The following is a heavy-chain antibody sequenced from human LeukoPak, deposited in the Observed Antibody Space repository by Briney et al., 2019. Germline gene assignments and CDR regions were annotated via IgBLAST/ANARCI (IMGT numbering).Heavy chain of an antibody. CDR2: INFDGSTT. J-gene: IGHJ3*02. D-gene: IGHD3-22*01. Sequence: PGGSLRLSCAASGFTFSSYWMHWGRQAPGKGLVWVSRINFDGSTTNYADSVKGRFTISRDNAKNTLYLQMNSLRAEDTAVYYCARDAINRGYPLGGDAFDIWGQGTMVTVSS. CDR1: GFTFSSYW. CDR3: ARDAINRGYPLGGDAFDI. V-gene: IGHV3-74*01.